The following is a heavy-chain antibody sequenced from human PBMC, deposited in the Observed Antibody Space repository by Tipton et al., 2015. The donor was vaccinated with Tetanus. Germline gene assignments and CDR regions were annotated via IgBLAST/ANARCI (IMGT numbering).Heavy chain of an antibody. V-gene: IGHV3-53*01. CDR3: VNFATS. CDR1: GFIVSSHY. Sequence: GSLRLSCVASGFIVSSHYMSWVRQAPGKGLEWVSVMYSGGDTYYVDSVKGRFSISRDNAKNTLYLQMNSLRDEDTAVYYCVNFATSWGQGTLVTVSS. J-gene: IGHJ5*02. CDR2: MYSGGDT.